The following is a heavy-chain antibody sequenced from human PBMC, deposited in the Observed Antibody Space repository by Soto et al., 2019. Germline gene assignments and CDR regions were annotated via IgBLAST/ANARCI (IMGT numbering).Heavy chain of an antibody. D-gene: IGHD4-4*01. Sequence: EVQLVESGGGLVQPGGSLKLSCAASGFTFSGSAMHWVRQASGKGLEWVGRIRSKANSYATAYAASVKGRFTISRDDSKNTAYLQMNSLKPEDTAVYYCTSDYSNPGGYWGQGTLVTVSS. CDR2: IRSKANSYAT. J-gene: IGHJ4*02. CDR1: GFTFSGSA. V-gene: IGHV3-73*02. CDR3: TSDYSNPGGY.